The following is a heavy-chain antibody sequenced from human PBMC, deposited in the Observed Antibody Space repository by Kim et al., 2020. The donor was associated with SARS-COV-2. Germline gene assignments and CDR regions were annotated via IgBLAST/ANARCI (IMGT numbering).Heavy chain of an antibody. CDR2: ISGSGDTT. CDR3: AKDRHYDILTGYYATLGNFDY. CDR1: GFTFSKYA. D-gene: IGHD3-9*01. V-gene: IGHV3-23*01. Sequence: GGSLRLSCAASGFTFSKYALSWVRQAPEKGLEWVSGISGSGDTTYYAESVKGRFTISRDNSKNTLYLQMSSLGAEDTAVYFCAKDRHYDILTGYYATLGNFDYWGQGTLVTVSS. J-gene: IGHJ4*02.